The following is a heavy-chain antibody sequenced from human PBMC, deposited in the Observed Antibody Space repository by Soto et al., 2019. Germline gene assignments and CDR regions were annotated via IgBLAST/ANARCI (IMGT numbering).Heavy chain of an antibody. CDR2: ISGSGGNT. CDR3: ARGALAEYFQH. J-gene: IGHJ1*01. V-gene: IGHV3-23*01. CDR1: GFTFSSYA. Sequence: PGGSLRLSCAASGFTFSSYAMSLVRQAPGKGLEWVSAISGSGGNTYYADSMKGRFTISRDNSKNTLFLQMNSLRAEDTAVYYCARGALAEYFQHWGQGTLVTVSS.